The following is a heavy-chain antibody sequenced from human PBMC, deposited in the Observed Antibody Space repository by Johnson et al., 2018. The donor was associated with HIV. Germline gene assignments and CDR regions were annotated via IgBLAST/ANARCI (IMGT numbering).Heavy chain of an antibody. D-gene: IGHD6-25*01. Sequence: VQLVESGGGVVPPGGSLRLSCAASGFTFDDHGMSWVRQAPGKGLEWVSGINWNGGSKGYADSVKGRFTISRDNSKNSLYLQMNSLRTEYTALSYCAKGGGAAAKGAFDIWGQGTMVTVSS. J-gene: IGHJ3*02. V-gene: IGHV3-20*04. CDR1: GFTFDDHG. CDR2: INWNGGSK. CDR3: AKGGGAAAKGAFDI.